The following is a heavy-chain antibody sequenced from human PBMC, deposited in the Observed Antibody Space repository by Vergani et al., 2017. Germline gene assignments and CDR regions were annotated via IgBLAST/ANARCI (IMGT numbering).Heavy chain of an antibody. Sequence: QVQLQQWGAGLLKPSETLSLTCAVYGGSFSGYYWSWIRQPPGKGLEWIGEINHSGSTNYNPSLKSRVTISVDTSKNQFSLKLSSVTAADTAVYYCARVGLVGGYDFPSMNNWFDAWGQGTLVTVSS. D-gene: IGHD5-12*01. V-gene: IGHV4-34*01. CDR2: INHSGST. J-gene: IGHJ5*02. CDR1: GGSFSGYY. CDR3: ARVGLVGGYDFPSMNNWFDA.